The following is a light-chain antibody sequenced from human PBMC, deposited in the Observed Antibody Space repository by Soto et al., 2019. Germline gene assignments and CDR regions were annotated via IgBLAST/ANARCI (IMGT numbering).Light chain of an antibody. CDR2: KAS. J-gene: IGKJ5*01. Sequence: DIQMTQSPSTLSGSVGDRVTITCRASQTISSWLAWYQQKPGKAPKLLIYKASTLKSGVPSRFSGSGSGTDFTLTISSLQPDDFATYYCQQHNSFSITFGQGTRLEIK. CDR3: QQHNSFSIT. V-gene: IGKV1-5*03. CDR1: QTISSW.